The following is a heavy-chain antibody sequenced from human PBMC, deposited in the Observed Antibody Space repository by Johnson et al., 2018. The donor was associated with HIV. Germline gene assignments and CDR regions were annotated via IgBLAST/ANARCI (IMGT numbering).Heavy chain of an antibody. V-gene: IGHV3-33*06. CDR3: AKPKTGIDAFDI. Sequence: QVQLVESGGGVVQPGRSLRLSCVASGFTFSNYGMHWVRQAPGKGLEWVALVWYDGGNKYYADSVKGRFTIFRDNSENTLYLQMNSLRVEDTAVYYCAKPKTGIDAFDIWGQGTMVTVSS. D-gene: IGHD3-10*01. CDR2: VWYDGGNK. J-gene: IGHJ3*02. CDR1: GFTFSNYG.